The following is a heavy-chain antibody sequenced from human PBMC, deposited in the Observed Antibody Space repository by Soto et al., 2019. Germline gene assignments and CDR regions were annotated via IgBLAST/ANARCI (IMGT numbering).Heavy chain of an antibody. V-gene: IGHV3-21*01. CDR1: GFTFNTYD. Sequence: EVQLVESGGGLVKPGGSLRLSCAASGFTFNTYDMNWVRQAPGKGLEWVSSITTSSAYIYYADSLKGRSTMSRDNAKNSLFLQMKTLRAEDTAVYYCVRSGTARLLRHSWFDTWGQGTLVTVSS. CDR2: ITTSSAYI. J-gene: IGHJ5*02. D-gene: IGHD2-21*01. CDR3: VRSGTARLLRHSWFDT.